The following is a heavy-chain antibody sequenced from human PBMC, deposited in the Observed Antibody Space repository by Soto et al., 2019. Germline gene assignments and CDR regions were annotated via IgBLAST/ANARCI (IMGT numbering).Heavy chain of an antibody. Sequence: QLQLQESGPGLVKPSETLSLTCTVSGGSISSSSYYWGWIRQPPGKGLEWIGSIYYSGSTYYNPSLKSRVTISVDTSKNQFSLKLSSVTAADTAVYYCTSFFKDEEIAARPLDYWGQGTLVTVSS. CDR1: GGSISSSSYY. CDR3: TSFFKDEEIAARPLDY. D-gene: IGHD6-6*01. J-gene: IGHJ4*02. V-gene: IGHV4-39*01. CDR2: IYYSGST.